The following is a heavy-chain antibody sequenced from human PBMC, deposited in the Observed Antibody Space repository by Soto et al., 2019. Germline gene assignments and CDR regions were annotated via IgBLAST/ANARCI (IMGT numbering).Heavy chain of an antibody. CDR1: SFTFSSYW. Sequence: DVRLVESGGGLVQPGGSLRLSCAASSFTFSSYWLSWVRQAPGKGLEWVATIKQDGSENYYVDSVKGRFTISRDNAKNSLYLELSSLRAADTAVYYCARDGPFISVAAPAFQYAMDVWGQGTTVTVS. CDR3: ARDGPFISVAAPAFQYAMDV. CDR2: IKQDGSEN. J-gene: IGHJ6*01. V-gene: IGHV3-7*03. D-gene: IGHD6-19*01.